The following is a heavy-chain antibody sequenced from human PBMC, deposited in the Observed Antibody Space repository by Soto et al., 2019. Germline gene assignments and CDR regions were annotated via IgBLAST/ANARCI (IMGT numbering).Heavy chain of an antibody. CDR3: AKAGLTLHWFRPFDY. CDR2: ISGSGGSK. CDR1: GFTFSSYA. Sequence: EVQLLESGGGLVQPGGSLRLSCAASGFTFSSYAMSWVRQAPGKGLEWVSGISGSGGSKYYADSVNGRFTISRGNSKNTLYLQMNSLRAEDTAVYYCAKAGLTLHWFRPFDYWGQGTLVTVSS. V-gene: IGHV3-23*01. J-gene: IGHJ4*02. D-gene: IGHD4-4*01.